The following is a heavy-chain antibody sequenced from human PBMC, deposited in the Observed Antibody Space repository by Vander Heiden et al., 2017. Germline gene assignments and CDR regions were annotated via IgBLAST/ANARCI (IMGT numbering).Heavy chain of an antibody. J-gene: IGHJ3*02. CDR3: ARDLGWSEYSSSWYGGAFDI. CDR1: GFTFSRYE. V-gene: IGHV3-48*03. Sequence: EVQLVESGGGLVQPGGSLRLSCAASGFTFSRYEMTWVRQAPGKGLEWVSYIRSSGSTIYYADSVKGRFTISRDNAKNSLYLQMNSLRAEDTAVYYCARDLGWSEYSSSWYGGAFDIWGQGTMVTVSS. CDR2: IRSSGSTI. D-gene: IGHD6-13*01.